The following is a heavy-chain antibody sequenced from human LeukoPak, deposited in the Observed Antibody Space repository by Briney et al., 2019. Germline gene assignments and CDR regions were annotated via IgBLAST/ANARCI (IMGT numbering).Heavy chain of an antibody. CDR2: IYYSGST. CDR3: ARWELLGSCDFDY. D-gene: IGHD1-26*01. Sequence: SETLSLTCTVSGGSISSSSYYWGWIRQPPGKGLEWIGSIYYSGSTYYNPSLKSRVTISVDTSKNQFSLKLSSVTAADTAVYYCARWELLGSCDFDYWGQGTLVTVSS. V-gene: IGHV4-39*01. J-gene: IGHJ4*02. CDR1: GGSISSSSYY.